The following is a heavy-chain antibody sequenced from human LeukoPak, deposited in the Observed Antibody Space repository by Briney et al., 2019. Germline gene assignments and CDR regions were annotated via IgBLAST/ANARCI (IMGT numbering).Heavy chain of an antibody. CDR2: IYHSGST. V-gene: IGHV4-38-2*02. CDR1: GYSISSGYY. J-gene: IGHJ5*02. Sequence: SETLSLTCTVSGYSISSGYYWGWIRQPPGKGLEWIGSIYHSGSTYYNPSLKSRVTISVDTSKNQFSLKLSSVTAADTAVYYCARASNPQGGLNWFDPWGQGTLVTVSS. D-gene: IGHD3-16*01. CDR3: ARASNPQGGLNWFDP.